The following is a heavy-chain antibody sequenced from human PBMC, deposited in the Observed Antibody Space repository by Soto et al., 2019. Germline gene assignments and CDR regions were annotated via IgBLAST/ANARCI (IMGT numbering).Heavy chain of an antibody. CDR2: IKPDGSAP. D-gene: IGHD2-21*02. CDR3: ARAGYCGPGCYSSFDS. J-gene: IGHJ4*02. V-gene: IGHV3-7*01. CDR1: GFTFGSYW. Sequence: EVQLVESGGGLVQPGGSLRLSCAVSGFTFGSYWMNWVRLIPGKGLEWVAYIKPDGSAPYYVDSVKGRFTISRDNAKNSLYLQMPSLRAEDTSVYYCARAGYCGPGCYSSFDSWGQGTLVTVSS.